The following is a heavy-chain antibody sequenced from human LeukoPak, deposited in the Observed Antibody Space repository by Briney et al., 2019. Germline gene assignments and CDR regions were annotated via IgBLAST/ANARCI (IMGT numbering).Heavy chain of an antibody. D-gene: IGHD1-26*01. V-gene: IGHV3-48*03. CDR2: ISSSGSTV. CDR1: GFIFSNSE. Sequence: PGGSLRLSCAASGFIFSNSEMNWVRQAPGKGLEWVSYISSSGSTVYYADSVKGRFTISRDNAKNSLYLQMNSLRAEDTAVYYCAREVGATHYYYYYYMDVWGKGTTVTVSS. CDR3: AREVGATHYYYYYYMDV. J-gene: IGHJ6*03.